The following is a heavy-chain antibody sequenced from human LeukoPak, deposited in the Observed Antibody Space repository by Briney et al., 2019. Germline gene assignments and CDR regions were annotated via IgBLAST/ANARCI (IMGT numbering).Heavy chain of an antibody. Sequence: PSETLSLTCTVSGGSISSSSYYWGWIRQPPGKGLEWIGSIYYSGSTYYNPSLKSRVTISVDTSKNQFSLKLGSVTAADTAVYYCARPAPRYYYGSGSYYFDYWGQGTLVTVSS. CDR2: IYYSGST. J-gene: IGHJ4*02. D-gene: IGHD3-10*01. CDR3: ARPAPRYYYGSGSYYFDY. V-gene: IGHV4-39*01. CDR1: GGSISSSSYY.